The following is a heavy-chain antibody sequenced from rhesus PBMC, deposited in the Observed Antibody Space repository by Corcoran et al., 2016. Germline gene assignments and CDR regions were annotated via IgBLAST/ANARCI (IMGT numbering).Heavy chain of an antibody. Sequence: QVQLQESGPGLVKPSENLSLTCAVSGGSFSSYWWSWIRQPPGKGLEWIGEINGNSGSTNYNPSFNSRVTISKDSSKNQFSLKLCSVTAADTAVYYCARYCTSTTCFYIFEFWGQGALVTVSS. D-gene: IGHD2-2*01. J-gene: IGHJ1*01. V-gene: IGHV4-80*01. CDR3: ARYCTSTTCFYIFEF. CDR1: GGSFSSYW. CDR2: INGNSGST.